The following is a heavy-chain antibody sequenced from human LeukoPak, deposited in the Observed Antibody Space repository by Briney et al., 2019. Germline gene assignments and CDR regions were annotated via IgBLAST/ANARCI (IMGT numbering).Heavy chain of an antibody. CDR1: GFTFSNYA. D-gene: IGHD6-19*01. J-gene: IGHJ4*02. CDR2: ISGSGGST. Sequence: GGSLRLSCAASGFTFSNYAMSWVRQARGKGLEWVSTISGSGGSTYYADSVKGRFTISRDNSKNTLYLQMSSLRAEDTAVYYCAKPSSGWYLFDYWGQGTLVTVSS. CDR3: AKPSSGWYLFDY. V-gene: IGHV3-23*01.